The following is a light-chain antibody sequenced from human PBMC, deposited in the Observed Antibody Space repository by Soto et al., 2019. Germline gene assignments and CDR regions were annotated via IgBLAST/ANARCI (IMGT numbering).Light chain of an antibody. CDR1: NIGNKR. CDR3: QVWDIMTDNYV. J-gene: IGLJ1*01. CDR2: YDS. Sequence: SYELTQPPSVSVAPKKTATITCGGNNIGNKRVHWYRQKPGQAPVLLISYDSDRPSGIPERFSGSNSENTATLTISRVEAGDEADYYCQVWDIMTDNYVFGSGTKVTVL. V-gene: IGLV3-21*04.